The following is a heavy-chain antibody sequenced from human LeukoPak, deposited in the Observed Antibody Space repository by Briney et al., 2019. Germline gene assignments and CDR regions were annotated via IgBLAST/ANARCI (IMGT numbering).Heavy chain of an antibody. J-gene: IGHJ4*02. CDR3: ARGYSSSSYYFEY. V-gene: IGHV4-34*01. Sequence: SETLSLTCAVYGESSSGYYWSWIRQPPGKGLEWIGEINHSGSTNYNPSLKSRVTISLDTSKNQFSLKLSSVTAADTALYYCARGYSSSSYYFEYWGQGILVTVSS. CDR1: GESSSGYY. D-gene: IGHD6-6*01. CDR2: INHSGST.